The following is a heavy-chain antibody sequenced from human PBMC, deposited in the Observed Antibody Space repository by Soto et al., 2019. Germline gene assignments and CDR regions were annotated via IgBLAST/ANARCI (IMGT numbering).Heavy chain of an antibody. V-gene: IGHV1-2*02. CDR2: INPNNGGT. CDR3: ARGSSSGWSGGYNWFDP. D-gene: IGHD6-19*01. CDR1: GYPFTDYY. Sequence: ASVKVSCKASGYPFTDYYMHWVRQAPGQGLEWMGWINPNNGGTNYAQKFQGRVTMTRDTSISTAYMELSSLRSDDTAMFYCARGSSSGWSGGYNWFDPWGQGTLVTVSS. J-gene: IGHJ5*02.